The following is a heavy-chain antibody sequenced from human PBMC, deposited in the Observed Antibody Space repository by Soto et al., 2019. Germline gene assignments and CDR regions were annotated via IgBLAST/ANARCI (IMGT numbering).Heavy chain of an antibody. CDR3: ARDKITGLFDF. CDR1: RGSISNYY. D-gene: IGHD2-8*02. J-gene: IGHJ4*02. Sequence: TCIVSRGSISNYYWSWIRYPPGKGLEWIGDIYHTGSTVYNPSFKSRVTISVDTSKNQFSLKLTSVTASDTAVYYCARDKITGLFDFWGQGTLVTVSS. V-gene: IGHV4-59*12. CDR2: IYHTGST.